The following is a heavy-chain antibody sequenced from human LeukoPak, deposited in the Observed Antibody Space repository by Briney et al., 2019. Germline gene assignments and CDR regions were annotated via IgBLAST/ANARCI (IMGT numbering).Heavy chain of an antibody. D-gene: IGHD2-2*01. CDR2: INHSGST. Sequence: SETLSLTPAVYGGSFSGYYWSSIRQPPGKGGEWIGEINHSGSTNYNPSLKSQVTISVDTSNNQFSLKLSPVTAADTAVYYCARDMRYCSSTSCYSPIDYWGQRTLVTVSS. CDR3: ARDMRYCSSTSCYSPIDY. J-gene: IGHJ4*02. CDR1: GGSFSGYY. V-gene: IGHV4-34*01.